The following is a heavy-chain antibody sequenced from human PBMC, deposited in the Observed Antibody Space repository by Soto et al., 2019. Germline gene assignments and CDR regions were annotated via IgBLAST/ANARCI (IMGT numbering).Heavy chain of an antibody. CDR1: GFTFSSYG. CDR3: AKGSGVLLWFGELFPYYYYGMDV. J-gene: IGHJ6*02. Sequence: QVQLVESGGGVVQPGRSLRLSCAASGFTFSSYGMHWVRQAPGKGLEWVAVISYDGSNKYYADSVKGRFTISRDNSKNTLYLHMNRLRAEVTAVYYCAKGSGVLLWFGELFPYYYYGMDVWGQGTTVTVSS. V-gene: IGHV3-30*18. D-gene: IGHD3-10*01. CDR2: ISYDGSNK.